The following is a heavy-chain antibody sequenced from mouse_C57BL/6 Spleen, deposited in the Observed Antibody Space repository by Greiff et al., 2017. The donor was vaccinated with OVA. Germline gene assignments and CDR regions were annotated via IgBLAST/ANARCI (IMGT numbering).Heavy chain of an antibody. Sequence: VQLQQPGAELVKPGASVKMSCKASGYTFTSYWITWVKQRPGQGLEWIGDIYPGSGSTNYNEKFKSKATLTVDTSSSTAYMQLSSLTSEDSAVYYCARRGYSNSAWFAYWGQGTLVTVSA. V-gene: IGHV1-55*01. J-gene: IGHJ3*01. CDR2: IYPGSGST. D-gene: IGHD2-5*01. CDR1: GYTFTSYW. CDR3: ARRGYSNSAWFAY.